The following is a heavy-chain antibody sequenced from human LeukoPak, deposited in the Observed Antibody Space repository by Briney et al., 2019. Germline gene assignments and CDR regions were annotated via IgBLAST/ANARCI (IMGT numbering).Heavy chain of an antibody. D-gene: IGHD6-19*01. CDR3: ARRGYSSGTFDY. CDR1: GFSLSNYE. CDR2: INSVGVSM. Sequence: GGSLTLSCAASGFSLSNYEMNWVRQAPGKGLEWVSYINSVGVSMYYADSVKGRFTISRDNAKNSMFLEMNSLRAEDTAVYYCARRGYSSGTFDYWGQGTLVTVSS. J-gene: IGHJ4*02. V-gene: IGHV3-48*03.